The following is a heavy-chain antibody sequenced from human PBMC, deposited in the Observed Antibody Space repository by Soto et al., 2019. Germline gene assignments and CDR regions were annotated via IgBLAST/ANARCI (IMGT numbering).Heavy chain of an antibody. CDR1: GFTFSTYW. V-gene: IGHV3-74*01. Sequence: EVQLVESGGGLVQPGGSLRLSCAASGFTFSTYWMHWIRQVPGKGLEWVSRINSAASHTYYADSVKGRFTISRDNAKNTLHLEMNSLRAEDTAVYYCVRDVHCSTTSCYGNWFDPWGQGTLVTVSS. D-gene: IGHD2-2*01. CDR2: INSAASHT. J-gene: IGHJ5*02. CDR3: VRDVHCSTTSCYGNWFDP.